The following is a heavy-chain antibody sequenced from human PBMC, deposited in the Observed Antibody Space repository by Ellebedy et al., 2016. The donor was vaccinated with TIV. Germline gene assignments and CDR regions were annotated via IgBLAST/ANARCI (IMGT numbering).Heavy chain of an antibody. CDR2: IYSGDSTA. CDR3: ARDVLGLAGY. D-gene: IGHD7-27*01. Sequence: GESLKISCAASGFTFSTYWMYWVRQAPGKGLVWVSRIYSGDSTASYADSVKGRFTISRDNAKNTLYLQMNRLRAEDTAVYYCARDVLGLAGYWGQGALVTVSS. CDR1: GFTFSTYW. J-gene: IGHJ4*02. V-gene: IGHV3-74*01.